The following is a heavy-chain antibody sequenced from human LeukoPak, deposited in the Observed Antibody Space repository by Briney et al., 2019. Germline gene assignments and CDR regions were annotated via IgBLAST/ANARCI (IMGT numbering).Heavy chain of an antibody. V-gene: IGHV3-48*03. CDR2: ISSSGSTI. CDR3: ARDRLWYYGCFFCSEY. CDR1: GFTISSYE. Sequence: GGSLRLSCAASGFTISSYEMKCVRRDPGEGVVEVSYISSSGSTIYYSDSVKSRFTISRDNTKNSLYLQMNSLRAEDTAVYYCARDRLWYYGCFFCSEYWGQGTLVTVSS. D-gene: IGHD2-8*01. J-gene: IGHJ4*02.